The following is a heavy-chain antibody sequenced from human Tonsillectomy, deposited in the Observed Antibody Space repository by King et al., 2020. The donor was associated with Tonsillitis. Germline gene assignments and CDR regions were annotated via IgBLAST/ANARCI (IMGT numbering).Heavy chain of an antibody. Sequence: VQLVESGAEVKKPGESLKISCKGPAYSFSSYWIGWVRQMPGKGLEWMGIIYPGDSDTRYSPSFQGQVTISADKSITTAYLQWSSLKASDTAMYYCARTLYYYNSGAWGAFDIWSQGTMVTVSS. CDR3: ARTLYYYNSGAWGAFDI. J-gene: IGHJ3*02. CDR1: AYSFSSYW. CDR2: IYPGDSDT. V-gene: IGHV5-51*03. D-gene: IGHD3-22*01.